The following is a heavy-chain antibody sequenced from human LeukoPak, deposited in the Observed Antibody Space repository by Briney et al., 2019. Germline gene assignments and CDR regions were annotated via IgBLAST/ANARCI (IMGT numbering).Heavy chain of an antibody. V-gene: IGHV4-59*01. D-gene: IGHD3-22*01. CDR2: IYYRGNT. Sequence: SETLSLTCTVSGGSISSYYWSWIRQPPGKGLEWIGYIYYRGNTDYNPSLKSRVTMSVDTSKNQFSLKLSSVTAADTAVYYCARGTRYYDSSGYYGWFHPWVQGTLVTVSS. CDR3: ARGTRYYDSSGYYGWFHP. CDR1: GGSISSYY. J-gene: IGHJ5*02.